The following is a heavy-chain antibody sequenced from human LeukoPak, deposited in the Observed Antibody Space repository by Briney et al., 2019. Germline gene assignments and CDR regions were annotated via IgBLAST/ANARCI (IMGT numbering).Heavy chain of an antibody. CDR1: GFTFSSYA. CDR3: ARGDDILTGYSDYFDY. Sequence: PGGSLRLSCAASGFTFSSYAMHWVRQAPGKGLEWVAVISYDGSNKYYADSVKGRFTISRDNSKNTLYLQMNSLRAEDTAVYYCARGDDILTGYSDYFDYWGQGTLVTVSS. V-gene: IGHV3-30*04. D-gene: IGHD3-9*01. CDR2: ISYDGSNK. J-gene: IGHJ4*02.